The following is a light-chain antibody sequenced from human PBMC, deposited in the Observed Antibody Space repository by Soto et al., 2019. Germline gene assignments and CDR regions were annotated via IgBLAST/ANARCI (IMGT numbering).Light chain of an antibody. V-gene: IGLV1-44*01. Sequence: QSVLTQPPSASGTPGQRVTISCSGSSSNIGSSNVNWYQQLPGTAPKLLIYTNNQRPSGVPDRFSGSKSGTSASLAISGLQSEDEADYYCSSYTSSSTPCVFGTGTKVTVL. CDR3: SSYTSSSTPCV. J-gene: IGLJ1*01. CDR1: SSNIGSSN. CDR2: TNN.